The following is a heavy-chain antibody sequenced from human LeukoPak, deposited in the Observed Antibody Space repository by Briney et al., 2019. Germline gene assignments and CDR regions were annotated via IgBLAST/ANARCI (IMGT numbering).Heavy chain of an antibody. Sequence: PGGSLRLSCAASGFTFNTYSMNWVRQAPGKGLEWVSSINSKSDSTSYAASVKGRFTISRDNARNSLTLQMNDLRAEDTALYFCARDGKQHLARFYFDCWGQGTLLAVSS. CDR2: INSKSDST. CDR3: ARDGKQHLARFYFDC. CDR1: GFTFNTYS. V-gene: IGHV3-21*01. J-gene: IGHJ4*02. D-gene: IGHD1/OR15-1a*01.